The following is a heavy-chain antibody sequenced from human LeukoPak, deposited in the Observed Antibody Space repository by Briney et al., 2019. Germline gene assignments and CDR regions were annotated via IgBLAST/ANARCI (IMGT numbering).Heavy chain of an antibody. D-gene: IGHD3-3*01. J-gene: IGHJ4*02. CDR1: GFTFTDHH. CDR3: ARDPRTTYDFWSGYGYY. V-gene: IGHV3-72*01. CDR2: IRNKTRSYRT. Sequence: GGSLRLSCAASGFTFTDHHMDWVRQAPGKGLEWVGRIRNKTRSYRTEYVASVKGRFTISRDNAKNSLYLQMNSLRAEDTAVYYCARDPRTTYDFWSGYGYYWGQGTLVTVSS.